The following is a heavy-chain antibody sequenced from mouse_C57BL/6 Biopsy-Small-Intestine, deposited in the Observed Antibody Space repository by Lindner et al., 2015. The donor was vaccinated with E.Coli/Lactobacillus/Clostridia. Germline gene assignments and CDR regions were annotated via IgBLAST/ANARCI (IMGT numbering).Heavy chain of an antibody. CDR1: GYTFTDST. V-gene: IGHV1-62-2*01. CDR3: ARHEEGYYINYAFGY. J-gene: IGHJ3*01. Sequence: VQLQESGAELVKPGASVRLSCKASGYTFTDSTIHWLKQRSGQGLEWIGWFYPGTSIVECSEKFKDKATLTADKSSRTVYMELSRLTSEDSAVYFCARHEEGYYINYAFGYWGQGTLVTVSA. D-gene: IGHD2-5*01. CDR2: FYPGTSIV.